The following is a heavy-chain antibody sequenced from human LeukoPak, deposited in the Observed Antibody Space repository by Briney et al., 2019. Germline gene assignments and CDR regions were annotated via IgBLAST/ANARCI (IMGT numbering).Heavy chain of an antibody. CDR3: ARDARYSSSWYVGFDY. Sequence: PGGSLRLSCAASGFTVSSNYMSWVRQAPGKGLEWGSVIYSGGSTYYADSVKGRFTISRDNSKNTLYLQMNSLRAEDTAVYYCARDARYSSSWYVGFDYWGQGTLVTVSS. V-gene: IGHV3-66*01. CDR1: GFTVSSNY. CDR2: IYSGGST. D-gene: IGHD6-13*01. J-gene: IGHJ4*02.